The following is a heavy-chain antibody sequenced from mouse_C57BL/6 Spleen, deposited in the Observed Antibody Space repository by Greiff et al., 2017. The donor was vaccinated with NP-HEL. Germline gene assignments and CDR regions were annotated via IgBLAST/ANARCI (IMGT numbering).Heavy chain of an antibody. CDR2: IYPGDGDT. Sequence: LQESGPELVKPGASVKISCKASGYAFSSSWMNWVKQRPGKGLEWIGRIYPGDGDTNYNGKFKGKATLTADKSSSTAYMQLSRLTSEDSAVYFCARGYGYGFDYWGQGTTLTVSS. CDR3: ARGYGYGFDY. V-gene: IGHV1-82*01. J-gene: IGHJ2*01. D-gene: IGHD2-2*01. CDR1: GYAFSSSW.